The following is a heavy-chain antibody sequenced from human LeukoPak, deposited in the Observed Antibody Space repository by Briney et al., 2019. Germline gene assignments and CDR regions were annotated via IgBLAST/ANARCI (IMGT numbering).Heavy chain of an antibody. J-gene: IGHJ4*02. CDR3: ARIMLSWREFDC. Sequence: ASVKVSCKASGYTFTSYYMHWVRRAPGQGLEWMGIINPSGGSTSYAQKFQGRVTMTRDTSTSTVYMELSSLRSEDTAVYYCARIMLSWREFDCWGQGTLVTVSS. V-gene: IGHV1-46*01. CDR1: GYTFTSYY. D-gene: IGHD1-26*01. CDR2: INPSGGST.